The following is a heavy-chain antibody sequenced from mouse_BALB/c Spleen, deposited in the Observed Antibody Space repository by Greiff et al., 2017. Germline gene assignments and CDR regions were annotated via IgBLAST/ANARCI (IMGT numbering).Heavy chain of an antibody. D-gene: IGHD2-14*01. V-gene: IGHV1-69*02. Sequence: QVQLKQPGAELVKPGASVKLSCKASGYTFTSYWMHWVKQRPGQGLEWIGEIDPSDSYTNYNQKFKGKATLTVDKSSSTAYMQLSSLTSEDSAVYYCARGVRPFDYWGQGTTLTVSS. CDR3: ARGVRPFDY. CDR2: IDPSDSYT. CDR1: GYTFTSYW. J-gene: IGHJ2*01.